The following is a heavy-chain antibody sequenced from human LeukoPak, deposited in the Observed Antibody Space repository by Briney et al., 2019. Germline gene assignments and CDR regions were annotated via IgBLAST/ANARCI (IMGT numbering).Heavy chain of an antibody. Sequence: ASVKVSCKASGYTFTSYDINWVRQATGQGPEWMGWMNPNSGSTGYAQKFQGRVTMTRNTSISTAYMELSSLRSEDTAVYYCARRYCSSTSCHYFDYWGQGTLVTVSS. D-gene: IGHD2-2*01. J-gene: IGHJ4*02. CDR3: ARRYCSSTSCHYFDY. V-gene: IGHV1-8*01. CDR1: GYTFTSYD. CDR2: MNPNSGST.